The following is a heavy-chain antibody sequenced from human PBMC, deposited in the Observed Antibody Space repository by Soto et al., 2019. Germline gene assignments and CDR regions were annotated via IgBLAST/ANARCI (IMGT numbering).Heavy chain of an antibody. CDR2: INIYGSST. CDR3: ARGWIGDLNDAFDI. Sequence: GGSLRLSCAASGFTLSRYWMHWVRQAPGKGLVWVSRINIYGSSTDYADSVKGRFTISRDNAKNTLYLQMNSLRVEDTAVYYCARGWIGDLNDAFDIWGQGTMVTVSS. V-gene: IGHV3-74*01. CDR1: GFTLSRYW. D-gene: IGHD2-2*03. J-gene: IGHJ3*02.